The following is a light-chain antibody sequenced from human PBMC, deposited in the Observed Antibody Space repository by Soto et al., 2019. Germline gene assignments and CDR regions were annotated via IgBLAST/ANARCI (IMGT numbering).Light chain of an antibody. CDR1: QSLVGSDGVTY. CDR2: RNS. Sequence: IVMTQTPLSSRVILGQPASISCRSSQSLVGSDGVTYLTWLQQRPGQPPRLLIYRNSARFLGARDRFRGSGAGTDFTLEISRVEPEDVGIYYCMQAKDLPHTFGQGTKLEIE. V-gene: IGKV2-24*01. CDR3: MQAKDLPHT. J-gene: IGKJ2*01.